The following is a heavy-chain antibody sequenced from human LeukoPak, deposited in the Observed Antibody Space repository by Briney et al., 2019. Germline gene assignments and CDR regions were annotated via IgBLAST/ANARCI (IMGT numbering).Heavy chain of an antibody. J-gene: IGHJ1*01. V-gene: IGHV1-46*01. Sequence: ASVKVSCKASGYTFTSYYMHWVRQAPGQGLEWMGIINPSGGSTSYAQKFQGRVTMTRDTSTSTVYMELSGLRSEDTAVYYCARGIAVAGAGDDDAEYFQHWGQGTLVTVSS. CDR3: ARGIAVAGAGDDDAEYFQH. CDR1: GYTFTSYY. CDR2: INPSGGST. D-gene: IGHD6-19*01.